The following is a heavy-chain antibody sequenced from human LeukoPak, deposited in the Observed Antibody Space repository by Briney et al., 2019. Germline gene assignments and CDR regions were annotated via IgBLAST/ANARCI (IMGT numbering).Heavy chain of an antibody. J-gene: IGHJ4*02. Sequence: SETLSLTCTVSGGSISSYYWSWIRQPPGKGLEWIGYIYYSGSTNYNPSLKSRVTISVDTSKNQFSLKLSSVTAADTAVYYCERQQIVATAFDYWGQGTLVTVSS. CDR2: IYYSGST. V-gene: IGHV4-59*08. CDR1: GGSISSYY. CDR3: ERQQIVATAFDY. D-gene: IGHD5-12*01.